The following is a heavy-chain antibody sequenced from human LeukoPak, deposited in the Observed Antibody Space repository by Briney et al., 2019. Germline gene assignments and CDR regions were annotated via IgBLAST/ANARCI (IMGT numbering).Heavy chain of an antibody. CDR3: VRGGGSIRHSYYYYVDV. CDR1: GFSFNDYG. D-gene: IGHD2-15*01. V-gene: IGHV3-20*04. CDR2: ITWNGGSA. J-gene: IGHJ6*03. Sequence: GGSLRLSCAASGFSFNDYGMSWVRQAPGQGPKWVSGITWNGGSADYAASVKGRFTISRDNARNSLYLQMNSLRDEDTALYYCVRGGGSIRHSYYYYVDVWGKGTSVTVSS.